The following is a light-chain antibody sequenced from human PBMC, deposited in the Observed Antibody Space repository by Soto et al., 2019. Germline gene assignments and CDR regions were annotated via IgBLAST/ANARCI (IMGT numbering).Light chain of an antibody. CDR2: AAS. CDR3: QQSYSTPRT. CDR1: PSLSNY. Sequence: DIPMTQSPSSLSASVGDRVTITCRARPSLSNYLNWYQQKPGKAPKIMIYAASRLKSGAPSRFCGSGSGTDFTITISSLQPEDFATYYCQQSYSTPRTFGQGTKVEIK. V-gene: IGKV1-39*01. J-gene: IGKJ1*01.